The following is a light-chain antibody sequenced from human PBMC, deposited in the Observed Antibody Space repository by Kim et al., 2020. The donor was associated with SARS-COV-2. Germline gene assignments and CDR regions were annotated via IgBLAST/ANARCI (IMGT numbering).Light chain of an antibody. CDR1: QSVSSY. V-gene: IGKV3D-15*01. CDR3: QQYNDWPPGDT. Sequence: EILMTQSPATLSVSLGGRATLSCRASQSVSSYLAWYQHKPGQAPRLLIYGASTRATGIPARFSGSGSGTDFTLTINNLHSDDFAVYYCQQYNDWPPGDTFGQGTKLEIK. J-gene: IGKJ2*01. CDR2: GAS.